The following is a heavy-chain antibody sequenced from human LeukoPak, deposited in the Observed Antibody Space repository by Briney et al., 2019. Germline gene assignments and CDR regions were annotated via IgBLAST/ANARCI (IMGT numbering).Heavy chain of an antibody. Sequence: GGSLRLSCAASGFSFSSYEMNWVRQAPGKGLEWVSSISANGGSTYYADSVKGRFTISRDNSMNTLYLQMNSLRAEDTAVYYCAKPGVGPTPLLTPHDYWGQGTLVTVSS. J-gene: IGHJ4*02. CDR2: ISANGGST. CDR3: AKPGVGPTPLLTPHDY. D-gene: IGHD7-27*01. CDR1: GFSFSSYE. V-gene: IGHV3-23*01.